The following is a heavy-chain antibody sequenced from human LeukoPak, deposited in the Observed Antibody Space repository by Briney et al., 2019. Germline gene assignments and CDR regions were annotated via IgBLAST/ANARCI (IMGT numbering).Heavy chain of an antibody. V-gene: IGHV1-69*04. J-gene: IGHJ4*02. Sequence: ASVKVSCKASGGTFSSYAISWVRQAPGQGLEWMGRIIPILGIANYAQKFQGRATITADKSTSTAYMELSSLRSEDTAVYYCATDLGGYYPYFDYWGQGTLVTVSS. CDR3: ATDLGGYYPYFDY. CDR2: IIPILGIA. D-gene: IGHD3-3*01. CDR1: GGTFSSYA.